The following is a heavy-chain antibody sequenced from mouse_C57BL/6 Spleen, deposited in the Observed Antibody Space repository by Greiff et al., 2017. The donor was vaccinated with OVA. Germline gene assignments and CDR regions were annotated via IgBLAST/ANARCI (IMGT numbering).Heavy chain of an antibody. J-gene: IGHJ4*01. D-gene: IGHD1-1*01. Sequence: EVKLVESGGGLVKPGGSLKLSCAASGFTFSSYTMSWVRQTPEKRLEWVATISGGGGNTYYPDSVKGRFTISRDNAKNTLYLQMSSLRSEDTALYYCARHGALDYYGSSYNAMDYWGQGTSVTVSS. CDR2: ISGGGGNT. CDR3: ARHGALDYYGSSYNAMDY. CDR1: GFTFSSYT. V-gene: IGHV5-9*01.